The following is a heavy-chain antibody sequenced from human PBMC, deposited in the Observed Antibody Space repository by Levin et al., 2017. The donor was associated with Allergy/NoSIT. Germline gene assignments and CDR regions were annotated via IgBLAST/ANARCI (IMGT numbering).Heavy chain of an antibody. V-gene: IGHV1-2*06. Sequence: GESLKISCKASGYIFNEYWMHWVRQAPGQGLEWMGRINPNNGATNYAQIFQGRVTLTRDTSISTVYMELSRLRSDDTAVYYCARDRIAFWTPLRYYYMDVWGKGTTVTVS. D-gene: IGHD3/OR15-3a*01. CDR1: GYIFNEYW. J-gene: IGHJ6*03. CDR3: ARDRIAFWTPLRYYYMDV. CDR2: INPNNGAT.